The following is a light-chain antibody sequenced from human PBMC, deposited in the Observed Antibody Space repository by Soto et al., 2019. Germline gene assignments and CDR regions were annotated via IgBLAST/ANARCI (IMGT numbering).Light chain of an antibody. CDR2: DAS. V-gene: IGKV1-33*01. Sequence: DIQMTQSPSSLSASVGDRVTITCQASHDIKKFLNWFQEKPGKAPELLIYDASNLQTGVPSRFSGSGSGTHFPFTISSLQPEDIATYYCQRYDSLPPTFGQGTRLDIK. J-gene: IGKJ5*01. CDR1: HDIKKF. CDR3: QRYDSLPPT.